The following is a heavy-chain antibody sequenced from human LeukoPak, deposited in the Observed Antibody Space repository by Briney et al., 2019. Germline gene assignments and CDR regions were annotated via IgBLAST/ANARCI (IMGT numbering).Heavy chain of an antibody. D-gene: IGHD6-19*01. Sequence: PSETLSLTCTVSGGSISSYYWSWIRQPPGKGLEWIGYIYYSGSTNYNPSLKSRVTISVDTSKNQFSLKLSSVTAADTAVYYCARVQVAVAWRPDAFDIWGQGTMVTVSS. CDR1: GGSISSYY. CDR3: ARVQVAVAWRPDAFDI. CDR2: IYYSGST. J-gene: IGHJ3*02. V-gene: IGHV4-59*01.